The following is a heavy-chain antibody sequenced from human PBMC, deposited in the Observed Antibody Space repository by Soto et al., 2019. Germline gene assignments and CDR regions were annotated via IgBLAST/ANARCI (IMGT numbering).Heavy chain of an antibody. V-gene: IGHV3-9*01. CDR1: GFTFDDYA. CDR3: AKEAISSAWSGDRKYYFDY. CDR2: ITWNSGSI. Sequence: PGGSLRLSCAASGFTFDDYAMHWVRQAPGKGLEWVSGITWNSGSIAYADSVKGRFTISRDNAKNSLYVQMSSLRVEDTALYYCAKEAISSAWSGDRKYYFDYWGQGTLVTVSS. D-gene: IGHD6-19*01. J-gene: IGHJ4*02.